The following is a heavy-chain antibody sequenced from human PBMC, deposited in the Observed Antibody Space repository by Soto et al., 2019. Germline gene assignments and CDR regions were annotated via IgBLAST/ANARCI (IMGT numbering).Heavy chain of an antibody. Sequence: SETLSLTCTVSGGSMSSYYWGWFRQPPGKGLEWIGYIYYSGSTNYNPSLKSRVTISVDTSKNQFSLKLSSVTAADTAVYYCARAGIEAAGNHYYVLAVSSQGTTVTVSS. CDR1: GGSMSSYY. CDR3: ARAGIEAAGNHYYVLAV. J-gene: IGHJ6*02. CDR2: IYYSGST. V-gene: IGHV4-59*08. D-gene: IGHD6-13*01.